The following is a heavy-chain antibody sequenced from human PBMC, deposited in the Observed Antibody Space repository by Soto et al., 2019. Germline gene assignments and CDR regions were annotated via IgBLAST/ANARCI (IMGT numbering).Heavy chain of an antibody. V-gene: IGHV4-39*01. CDR2: IYFTGNS. D-gene: IGHD6-25*01. CDR3: AGQTFTIAAASYGRSNWFDP. J-gene: IGHJ5*02. Sequence: SETLSLTCSASGGSITSSSHFWGWVRQPPGKGLEWIGTIYFTGNSYYTPSLKSRLTLSIDTSKNESSLRLNSVTAADTAVYYCAGQTFTIAAASYGRSNWFDPWGPGTLVTVS. CDR1: GGSITSSSHF.